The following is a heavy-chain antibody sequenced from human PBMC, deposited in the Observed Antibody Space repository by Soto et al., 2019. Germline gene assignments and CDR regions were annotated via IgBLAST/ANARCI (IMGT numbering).Heavy chain of an antibody. V-gene: IGHV3-48*01. CDR3: ARDAPPDDY. Sequence: NWVRQAPGKGLEWVSYISSSSTIYYADSVKGRFTISRDNAKNSLYLQMNSLRAEDTAVYYCARDAPPDDYWGQGTLVTVSS. J-gene: IGHJ4*02. CDR2: ISSSSTI.